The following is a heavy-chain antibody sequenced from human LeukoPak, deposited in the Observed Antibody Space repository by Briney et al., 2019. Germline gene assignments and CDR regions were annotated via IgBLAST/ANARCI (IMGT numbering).Heavy chain of an antibody. V-gene: IGHV3-23*01. Sequence: GGSLRLSCAASGFTFSSYAMSWVRQAPGKGLEWVSNISSSGASTYYADSVKGRFTISRDNSKNTLYLQMNSLRAEDTAVYYCAKKYNTGLDPWGQGTLVTVSS. CDR2: ISSSGAST. J-gene: IGHJ5*02. D-gene: IGHD1-14*01. CDR1: GFTFSSYA. CDR3: AKKYNTGLDP.